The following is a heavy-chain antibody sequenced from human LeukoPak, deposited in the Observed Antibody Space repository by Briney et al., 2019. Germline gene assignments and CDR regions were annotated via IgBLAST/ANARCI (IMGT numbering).Heavy chain of an antibody. D-gene: IGHD5-12*01. J-gene: IGHJ4*02. CDR1: GGTFSSYA. CDR2: MNSNSGGT. Sequence: ASVKVSCKASGGTFSSYAISWVRQAPGQGLQWMGWMNSNSGGTLYAQKFQGRVTMTRDLSTSTAYLELTSLRSDDTALYYCARDRDSGYDGFDNWGQGTLVTVSS. CDR3: ARDRDSGYDGFDN. V-gene: IGHV1-2*02.